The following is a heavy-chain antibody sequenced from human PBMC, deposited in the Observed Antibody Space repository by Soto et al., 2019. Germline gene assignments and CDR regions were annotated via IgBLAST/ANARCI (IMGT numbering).Heavy chain of an antibody. J-gene: IGHJ6*02. Sequence: VASVKVSCKASGYTFTGYYMHWVRQAPGQGLEWMGWINPNSGGTNYAQKFQGRVTMTRDTSISTAYMELSRLRSDDTAVYYCARRSKSQSGSCSYYYYGMDVWGQGTTVTVSS. CDR1: GYTFTGYY. CDR3: ARRSKSQSGSCSYYYYGMDV. D-gene: IGHD1-26*01. V-gene: IGHV1-2*02. CDR2: INPNSGGT.